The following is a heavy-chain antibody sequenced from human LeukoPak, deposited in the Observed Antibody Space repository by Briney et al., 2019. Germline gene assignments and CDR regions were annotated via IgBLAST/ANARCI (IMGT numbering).Heavy chain of an antibody. J-gene: IGHJ4*02. CDR1: GFIFSDYY. CDR3: ARGGWFGELLFDY. D-gene: IGHD3-10*01. Sequence: GGSLRLSCTASGFIFSDYYMIWIRQAPGKGLEWVSGINWNGGSTGYADSVKGRFTISRDNAKNSLYLQMNSLRAEDTALYYCARGGWFGELLFDYWGQGTLVTVSS. V-gene: IGHV3-20*04. CDR2: INWNGGST.